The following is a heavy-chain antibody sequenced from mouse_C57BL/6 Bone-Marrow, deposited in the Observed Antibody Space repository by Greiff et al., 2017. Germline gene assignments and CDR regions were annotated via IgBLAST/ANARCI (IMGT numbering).Heavy chain of an antibody. D-gene: IGHD1-1*01. Sequence: EVKLMESGGGLVKPGGSLKLSCAASGFTFSDYGMHWVRQAPEKGLEWVAYISSGSSTIYYADTVKGRFTISRDNAKNTLFLQMTSLRSEDTAMYYCARAFYYYGSSVDYWGQGTTLTVSS. J-gene: IGHJ2*01. CDR2: ISSGSSTI. CDR3: ARAFYYYGSSVDY. CDR1: GFTFSDYG. V-gene: IGHV5-17*01.